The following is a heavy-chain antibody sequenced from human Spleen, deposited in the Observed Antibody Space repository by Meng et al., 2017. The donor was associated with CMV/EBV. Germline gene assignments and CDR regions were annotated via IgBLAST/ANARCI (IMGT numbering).Heavy chain of an antibody. D-gene: IGHD1-26*01. CDR1: GGYISSSSYY. Sequence: QLQLQESRPGLVKHSETLSLTCTVSGGYISSSSYYWGWIRQPPGKGLEWIGSIYYSGSTYYNPSLKSRVTISVDTSKNKYSLKLSSVTAADTAVYYCARYPLVGDKYFDYWGQGTLVTFSS. CDR2: IYYSGST. V-gene: IGHV4-39*07. CDR3: ARYPLVGDKYFDY. J-gene: IGHJ4*02.